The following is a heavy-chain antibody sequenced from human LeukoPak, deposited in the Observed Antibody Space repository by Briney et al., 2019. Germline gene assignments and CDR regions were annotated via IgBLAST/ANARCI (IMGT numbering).Heavy chain of an antibody. J-gene: IGHJ4*02. CDR3: ARSNTMIVVVTPHYPQI. D-gene: IGHD3-22*01. CDR1: GYTFTSYY. Sequence: GASVKVSCKASGYTFTSYYMHWGRQAPGQGLEWRGIINPSGVSTTYAQKSQGRVNMTRDTSTSTVYMELSSLRSEGTAVYYCARSNTMIVVVTPHYPQIWGPGTLVTVSS. V-gene: IGHV1-46*01. CDR2: INPSGVST.